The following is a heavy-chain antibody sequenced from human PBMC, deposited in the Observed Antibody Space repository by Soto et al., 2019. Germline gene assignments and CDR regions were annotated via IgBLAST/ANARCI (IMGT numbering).Heavy chain of an antibody. CDR1: GFTFSSYA. Sequence: QVQLVESGGGVVQPGRSLRLSCAASGFTFSSYAMHWVRQAPGKGLEWVAVISYDGSNKYYADSVKGRFTISRDNSKNTLYLQMNSLRAEDTAVYYCARGGGSGWEDAFDIWGQGTMVTVSS. D-gene: IGHD6-19*01. V-gene: IGHV3-30-3*01. CDR2: ISYDGSNK. CDR3: ARGGGSGWEDAFDI. J-gene: IGHJ3*02.